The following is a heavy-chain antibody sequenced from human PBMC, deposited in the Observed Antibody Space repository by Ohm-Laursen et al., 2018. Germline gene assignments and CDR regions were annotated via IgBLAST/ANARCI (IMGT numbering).Heavy chain of an antibody. CDR1: GYIFTGYY. CDR2: INPNSGDT. CDR3: ARSYYYDSSGSLD. Sequence: ASVKVSCNASGYIFTGYYMHWVRQAPGQGLEWMGWINPNSGDTNYAQKFQGRVTMTRDTSISTAYMELSGLRSDDTAVYYCARSYYYDSSGSLDWGQGTLVTVSS. V-gene: IGHV1-2*02. J-gene: IGHJ4*02. D-gene: IGHD3-22*01.